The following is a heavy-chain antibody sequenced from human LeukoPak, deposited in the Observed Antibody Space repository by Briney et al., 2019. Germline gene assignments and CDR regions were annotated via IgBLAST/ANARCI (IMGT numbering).Heavy chain of an antibody. J-gene: IGHJ4*02. CDR1: GYTFSSYD. Sequence: DSVKVSCKASGYTFSSYDINWVRQATGQGLEWMGCMNPNSGNTGYAQKFQGRVTITRNTSISTAYMELSSLRSGDTAVYYCARGGFLEWLLSHFDYWGQGTLVTVSS. V-gene: IGHV1-8*03. CDR2: MNPNSGNT. CDR3: ARGGFLEWLLSHFDY. D-gene: IGHD3-3*01.